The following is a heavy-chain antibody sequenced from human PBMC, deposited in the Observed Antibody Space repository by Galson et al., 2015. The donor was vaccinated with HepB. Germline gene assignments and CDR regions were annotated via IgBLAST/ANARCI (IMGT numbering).Heavy chain of an antibody. Sequence: NLSLTCTVSGGSTNSGDYYWTWIRQPPGKGLEWIGYIHYSGTFYYNPSLQSRVAVSLDTSKNQFSLRLNSVTAADTAVYYCARSLGDLNGSQHMDVWGEGTTVTVSS. D-gene: IGHD2-21*01. J-gene: IGHJ6*03. CDR2: IHYSGTF. V-gene: IGHV4-30-4*01. CDR3: ARSLGDLNGSQHMDV. CDR1: GGSTNSGDYY.